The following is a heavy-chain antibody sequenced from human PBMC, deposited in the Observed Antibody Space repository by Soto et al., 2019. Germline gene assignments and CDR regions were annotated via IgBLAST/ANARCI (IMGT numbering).Heavy chain of an antibody. CDR3: ARASIAVADWGAFDY. V-gene: IGHV3-13*01. J-gene: IGHJ4*02. CDR1: GFTFSSYD. D-gene: IGHD6-19*01. Sequence: PGGSLRLSCAASGFTFSSYDMHWVRQATGKGLEWVSAIGTAGDTYYPGSVKGRFTISRENAKNSLYLQMNSLRAGDTAVYYCARASIAVADWGAFDYWGQGTLVTVSS. CDR2: IGTAGDT.